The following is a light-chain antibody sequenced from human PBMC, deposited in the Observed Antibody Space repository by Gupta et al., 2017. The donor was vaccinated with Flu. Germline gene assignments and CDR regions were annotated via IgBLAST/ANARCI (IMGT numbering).Light chain of an antibody. Sequence: DIQMTQSPSSLSASVGDRVTITCQTSQRISSYLNWYQQKPGKAPKLLITAASHLQSGVPSRFSGSGSGTDFTLTISRLQPEDFATYYCQQSYSTAFGPGTTVDLK. CDR2: AAS. V-gene: IGKV1-39*01. CDR3: QQSYSTA. CDR1: QRISSY. J-gene: IGKJ3*01.